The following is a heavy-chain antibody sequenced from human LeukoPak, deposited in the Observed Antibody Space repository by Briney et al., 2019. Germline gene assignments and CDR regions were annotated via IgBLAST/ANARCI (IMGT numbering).Heavy chain of an antibody. CDR3: ARGRGYYGSGSYYPFDY. J-gene: IGHJ4*02. CDR1: GYTFTSYA. D-gene: IGHD3-10*01. V-gene: IGHV1-3*01. CDR2: INAGNGNT. Sequence: ASVKVSCKASGYTFTSYAMHWVRQAPGQRLEWMGWINAGNGNTKYSQKFQGRVTITRDTSASTAYMELSSLRSEDTAVYYCARGRGYYGSGSYYPFDYWGQGTLVTVSS.